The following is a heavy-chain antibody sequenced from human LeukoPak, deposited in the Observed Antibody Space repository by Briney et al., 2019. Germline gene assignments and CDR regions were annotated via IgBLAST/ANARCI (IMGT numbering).Heavy chain of an antibody. CDR3: AVSYDILTGYYPLDY. CDR1: GCTFSSYA. Sequence: GASVKVSCMASGCTFSSYAMRWVRQAPGQGLEWMGGINAIFGKANYAQKFQGRVTITADKSTNTAYMELSSLRSEDRAVYYCAVSYDILTGYYPLDYWGQGTLLTVSS. D-gene: IGHD3-9*01. J-gene: IGHJ4*02. V-gene: IGHV1-69*06. CDR2: INAIFGKA.